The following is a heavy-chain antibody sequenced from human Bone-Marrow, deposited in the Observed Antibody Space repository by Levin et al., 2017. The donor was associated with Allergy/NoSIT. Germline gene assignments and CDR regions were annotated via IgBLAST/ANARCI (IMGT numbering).Heavy chain of an antibody. J-gene: IGHJ4*02. Sequence: PGESLKISCAASGFTFSSYAMSWVRQAPGKGLEWVSAISGSGGSTYYADSVKGRFTISRDNSKNTLYLQMNSLRAEDTAVYYCAKDGCLEWLRGFRWCYFDYWGQGTLVNVSS. V-gene: IGHV3-23*01. CDR1: GFTFSSYA. CDR3: AKDGCLEWLRGFRWCYFDY. CDR2: ISGSGGST. D-gene: IGHD3-3*01.